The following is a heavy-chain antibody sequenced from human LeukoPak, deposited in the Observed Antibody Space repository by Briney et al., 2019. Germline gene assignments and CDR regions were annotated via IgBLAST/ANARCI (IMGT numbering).Heavy chain of an antibody. J-gene: IGHJ4*02. V-gene: IGHV1-2*02. D-gene: IGHD6-13*01. Sequence: ASVKVSCTASGYTFTGYYMHWVRQAPGQGLEWMGWINPNSGGTNYAQKFQGKVTMTRDTSISTAYMELSRLRSDDTAVYDCARYSSSWFDYWGQGTLVTVSS. CDR3: ARYSSSWFDY. CDR1: GYTFTGYY. CDR2: INPNSGGT.